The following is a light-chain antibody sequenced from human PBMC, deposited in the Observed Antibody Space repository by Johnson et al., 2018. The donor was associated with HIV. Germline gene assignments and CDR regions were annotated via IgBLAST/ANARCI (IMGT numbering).Light chain of an antibody. V-gene: IGLV1-51*01. Sequence: QSVLTQPPSVSAAPGQKVTISCSGSSSNIGNNYVSWYQQVPGTAPRLVIYDTIKRHSGIPDRFSGSKSGTSATLGITGLQTGDEADYYCGTWDSSLRNGFCGTGTKVTVL. J-gene: IGLJ1*01. CDR2: DTI. CDR3: GTWDSSLRNGF. CDR1: SSNIGNNY.